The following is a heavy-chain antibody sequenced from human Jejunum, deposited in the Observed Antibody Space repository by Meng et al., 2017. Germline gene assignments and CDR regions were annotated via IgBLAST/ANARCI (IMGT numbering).Heavy chain of an antibody. CDR2: ISSDGVRL. Sequence: GGSLRLSCEASGLTFSTSSMHWVRQAPGKGLEYVSAISSDGVRLYYTSSVKGRFTISRDNSKNTLYLQMDDVRVEDMALYYCATGTARSYNDYWGQGTLVTVSS. D-gene: IGHD2-21*02. J-gene: IGHJ4*02. CDR3: ATGTARSYNDY. CDR1: GLTFSTSS. V-gene: IGHV3-64*01.